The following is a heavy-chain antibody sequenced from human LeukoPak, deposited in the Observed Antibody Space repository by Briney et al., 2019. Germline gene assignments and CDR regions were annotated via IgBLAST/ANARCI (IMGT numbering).Heavy chain of an antibody. D-gene: IGHD6-6*01. CDR1: GFTFSSYA. CDR2: ISYDGSNK. Sequence: PGRSLRLSCAASGFTFSSYAMHWVRQAPGKGLEWVAVISYDGSNKYYADSVKGRFTISRDNSKNTLYLQMNSLRAEDTAVYYCASEYSTSSLYYYGMDVWGQGTTVTVSS. V-gene: IGHV3-30-3*01. CDR3: ASEYSTSSLYYYGMDV. J-gene: IGHJ6*02.